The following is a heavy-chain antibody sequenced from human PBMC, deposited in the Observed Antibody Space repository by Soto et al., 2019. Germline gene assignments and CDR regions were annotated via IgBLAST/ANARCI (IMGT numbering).Heavy chain of an antibody. J-gene: IGHJ4*02. Sequence: ASVRVSCNASGYTFTGYYMHWVRQAPGQGLEWMGWINPNSGGTKYAQKFQGRVTMTRDTSISTAYMELRRLRSDDTAVYSCASGMRVDFDYWGQGTLVTVSS. D-gene: IGHD1-20*01. CDR3: ASGMRVDFDY. CDR1: GYTFTGYY. V-gene: IGHV1-2*02. CDR2: INPNSGGT.